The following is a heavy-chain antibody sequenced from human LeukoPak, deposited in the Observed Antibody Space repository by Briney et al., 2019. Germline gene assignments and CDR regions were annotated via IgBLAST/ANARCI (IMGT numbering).Heavy chain of an antibody. Sequence: TGGPLRLSCAASGFSFSSYEMNWVRQAPGKGLEWVASINQDGSEKYYVDSVKGRFTVSRDNAKNSVYLQMNSLRTEDTAIYYCAGAWSRVDGFDIWGQGTMVTVSS. V-gene: IGHV3-7*01. CDR2: INQDGSEK. J-gene: IGHJ3*02. D-gene: IGHD2-8*02. CDR1: GFSFSSYE. CDR3: AGAWSRVDGFDI.